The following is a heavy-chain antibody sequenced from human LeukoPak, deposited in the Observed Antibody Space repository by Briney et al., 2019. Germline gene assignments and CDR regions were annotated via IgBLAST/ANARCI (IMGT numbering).Heavy chain of an antibody. V-gene: IGHV1-18*01. D-gene: IGHD2-2*01. Sequence: ASVKVSCKASSYSFTSYGISWLRQAPGQGLEWMGWISGYGGQTKYAQKVQGRVTLTTDTSTSTAYMELRGLTSDDTAVYYCARDSRDVILIPAASFYYFDFWGQGTLVTVSS. J-gene: IGHJ4*01. CDR2: ISGYGGQT. CDR1: SYSFTSYG. CDR3: ARDSRDVILIPAASFYYFDF.